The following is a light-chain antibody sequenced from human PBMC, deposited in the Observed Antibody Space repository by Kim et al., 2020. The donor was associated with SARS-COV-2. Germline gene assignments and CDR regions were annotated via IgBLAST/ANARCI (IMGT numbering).Light chain of an antibody. V-gene: IGKV1-13*02. Sequence: SAAVGDRVTITCRASQGISSALAWYQQKPGKAPKLLIYDASSLESGVPSRFSGSGSGPDFTLTISSLQPEDFATYYCQQFNSYPYTIGQGTKLEI. CDR1: QGISSA. J-gene: IGKJ2*01. CDR3: QQFNSYPYT. CDR2: DAS.